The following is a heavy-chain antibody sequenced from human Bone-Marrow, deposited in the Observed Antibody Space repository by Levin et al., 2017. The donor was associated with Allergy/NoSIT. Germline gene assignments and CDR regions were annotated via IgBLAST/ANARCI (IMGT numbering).Heavy chain of an antibody. D-gene: IGHD3-16*01. V-gene: IGHV4-59*02. J-gene: IGHJ4*02. Sequence: SETLSLTCTVSGTYVSSYSWSWIRQSPGKGLEWIGYVYYTTSTNYNPSLKSRVTISVDTSENQVSLRLNSVTAADTATYYCARAHLWGEFHYFFDVWGQGNLVTVSS. CDR3: ARAHLWGEFHYFFDV. CDR1: GTYVSSYS. CDR2: VYYTTST.